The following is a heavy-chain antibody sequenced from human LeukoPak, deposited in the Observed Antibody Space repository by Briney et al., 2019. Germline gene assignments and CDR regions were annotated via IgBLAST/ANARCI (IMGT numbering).Heavy chain of an antibody. D-gene: IGHD5-18*01. CDR3: ARRIGADYSYGLGAFDI. V-gene: IGHV4-39*01. J-gene: IGHJ3*02. CDR1: GPSISSSSYY. CDR2: IYYSGST. Sequence: SETLSLTCTVSGPSISSSSYYWGWIRQPPGKGLEWIGSIYYSGSTYYNPSLKSRVTISVDTSKNQFSLKLSSVTAAYMVVYYCARRIGADYSYGLGAFDIWGQGTMVTVSS.